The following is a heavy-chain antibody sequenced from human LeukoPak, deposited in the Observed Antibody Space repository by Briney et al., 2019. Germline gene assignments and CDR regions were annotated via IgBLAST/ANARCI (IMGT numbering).Heavy chain of an antibody. Sequence: PSETLSLTCAVYGGSFSGYYWSWIRQPPGKGLEWVGEINHSGSTNYNPSLKSRVTISIDTSKNQFSLKLSSVTAADTAVYYCARGLNYDFWSGYYRGSRPKYYYYMDVWGKGTTVTISS. J-gene: IGHJ6*03. D-gene: IGHD3-3*01. CDR3: ARGLNYDFWSGYYRGSRPKYYYYMDV. CDR2: INHSGST. V-gene: IGHV4-34*01. CDR1: GGSFSGYY.